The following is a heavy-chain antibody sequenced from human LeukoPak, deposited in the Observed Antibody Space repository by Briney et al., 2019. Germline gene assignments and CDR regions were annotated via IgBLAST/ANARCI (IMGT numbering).Heavy chain of an antibody. J-gene: IGHJ4*02. CDR2: IWYDGSNK. CDR1: GFTFSSYG. CDR3: AKGGYGDYTIDY. V-gene: IGHV3-33*06. D-gene: IGHD4-17*01. Sequence: PGGSLRLSCAASGFTFSSYGMHWVRQAPGKGLEWVAVIWYDGSNKYYADSVKGRFTISRDNSKNTLYLQMNSLRAEDTAVYYCAKGGYGDYTIDYWGQGTLVTVSS.